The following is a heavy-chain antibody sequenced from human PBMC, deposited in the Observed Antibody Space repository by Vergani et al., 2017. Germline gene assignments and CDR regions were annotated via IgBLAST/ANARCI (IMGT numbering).Heavy chain of an antibody. CDR2: IYHSGST. V-gene: IGHV4-38-2*01. Sequence: QVQLQESGPGLVKPSETLSLTCAVSGYSISSGYYWGWIRQPPGKGLEWIGSIYHSGSTYYNPSLKSRVTISVDTSKNQFSLKLSSVTAADTAVYYCARRKQGSLDYWGQGTLVTVSS. D-gene: IGHD1/OR15-1a*01. J-gene: IGHJ4*02. CDR3: ARRKQGSLDY. CDR1: GYSISSGYY.